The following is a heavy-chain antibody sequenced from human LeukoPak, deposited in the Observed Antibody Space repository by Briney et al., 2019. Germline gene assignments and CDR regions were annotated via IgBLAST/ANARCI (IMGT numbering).Heavy chain of an antibody. CDR1: GFTFSSYG. Sequence: PRGTLRLSCAASGFTFSSYGMHCVRQAPGKGLEWVAVISYDGSNKYYADSVKGRFTISRDNSKNTLYLQMNSLRAEDTAVYYCAKDSGEYCSGGSCYVFDYWGQGTLVTVFS. J-gene: IGHJ4*02. CDR2: ISYDGSNK. D-gene: IGHD2-15*01. CDR3: AKDSGEYCSGGSCYVFDY. V-gene: IGHV3-30*18.